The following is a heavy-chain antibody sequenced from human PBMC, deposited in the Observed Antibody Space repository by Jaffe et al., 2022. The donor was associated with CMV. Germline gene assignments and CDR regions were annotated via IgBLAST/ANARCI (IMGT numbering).Heavy chain of an antibody. CDR1: GYTLTELS. V-gene: IGHV1-24*01. Sequence: QVQLVQSGAEVKKPGASVKVSCKVSGYTLTELSMHWVRQAPGKGLEWMGGFDPEDGETIYAQKFQGRVTMTEDTSTDTAYMELSSLRSEDTAVYYCATNRRRFLEWLPYYYGMDVWGQGTTVTVSS. D-gene: IGHD3-3*01. J-gene: IGHJ6*02. CDR3: ATNRRRFLEWLPYYYGMDV. CDR2: FDPEDGET.